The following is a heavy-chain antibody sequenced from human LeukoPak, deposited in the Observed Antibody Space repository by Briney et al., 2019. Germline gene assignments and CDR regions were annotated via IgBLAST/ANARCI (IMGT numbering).Heavy chain of an antibody. Sequence: SETLSLTCTVSGGSISTYYWSWIRQPPGKGLEWIGFIYYSGSTNYNPSLKSRVTIPVDTSKNQFSLKLSSVTAADTAVYYCAQGTSTWANFDYWGQGTLVTVSS. CDR3: AQGTSTWANFDY. CDR2: IYYSGST. D-gene: IGHD2-2*01. J-gene: IGHJ4*02. V-gene: IGHV4-59*01. CDR1: GGSISTYY.